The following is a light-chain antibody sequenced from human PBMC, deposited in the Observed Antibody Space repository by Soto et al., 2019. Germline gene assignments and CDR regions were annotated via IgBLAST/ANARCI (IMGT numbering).Light chain of an antibody. Sequence: EIVLTQSPATLSLSPGERATLSCRATETLRTFLAWYQQKAGQAPRLLIYDASNRATGIPDRFSGSGSGTDFTLTISNLEPEDSAGYYCQQRSIWPLTFGGGTKVDIK. J-gene: IGKJ4*01. V-gene: IGKV3-11*01. CDR3: QQRSIWPLT. CDR2: DAS. CDR1: ETLRTF.